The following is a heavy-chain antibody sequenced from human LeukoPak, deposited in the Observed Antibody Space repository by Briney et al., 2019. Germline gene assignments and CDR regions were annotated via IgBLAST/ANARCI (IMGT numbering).Heavy chain of an antibody. CDR2: INPNSGGT. V-gene: IGHV1-2*02. CDR3: AAAPIEMQQRGFDY. Sequence: ASVKVSCKASGYTFTGYYMHWVRQAPGQGLEWMGWINPNSGGTNYAQKFQERVTITRDMSTSTAYMELSSLRPEDTAVYYCAAAPIEMQQRGFDYWGQGTLVTVSS. CDR1: GYTFTGYY. J-gene: IGHJ4*02. D-gene: IGHD5-24*01.